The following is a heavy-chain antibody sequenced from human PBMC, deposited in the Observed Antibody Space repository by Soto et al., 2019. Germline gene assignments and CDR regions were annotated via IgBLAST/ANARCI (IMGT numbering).Heavy chain of an antibody. CDR2: IYYSGST. CDR1: GGSISSYY. Sequence: QVQLQESGPGLVKPSETLSLTCTVSGGSISSYYWSWIRQPPGKGLQWIGYIYYSGSTNYNPSLKSRVAISVDTSKSQLSLRLNSVTAADTAVYYCARLRYCGGGSCFWYLDYWGQGTLVTVSS. CDR3: ARLRYCGGGSCFWYLDY. D-gene: IGHD2-15*01. V-gene: IGHV4-59*08. J-gene: IGHJ4*02.